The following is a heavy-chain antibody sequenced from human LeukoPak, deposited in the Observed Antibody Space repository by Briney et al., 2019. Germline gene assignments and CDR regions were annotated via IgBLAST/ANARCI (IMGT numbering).Heavy chain of an antibody. D-gene: IGHD3-10*01. V-gene: IGHV1-18*01. CDR2: ISAYNGNT. J-gene: IGHJ5*02. CDR1: GYTFTNYG. Sequence: ASVKVSCKASGYTFTNYGIRWVRQAPGQGLEWMGWISAYNGNTHYAQNLQGRVTMTTDTSTSTAYMELKSLRSDDTAVYYCARGGYRRYYYRRGSEFDPWGQGTRVTVST. CDR3: ARGGYRRYYYRRGSEFDP.